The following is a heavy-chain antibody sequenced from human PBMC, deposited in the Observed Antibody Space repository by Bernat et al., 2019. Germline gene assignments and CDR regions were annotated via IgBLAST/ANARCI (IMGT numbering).Heavy chain of an antibody. CDR3: ARGDCSGGSCQRDAFDI. Sequence: EVQLVESGGGLVQPGGSLRLSCAASGFTFSSYWMSWVRQAPGKGLEGVANIKQDGSEKYYVDSVKGRFTISRDNAKNSLYLQMNSLRAEDTAVYYCARGDCSGGSCQRDAFDIWGQGTMVTVSS. V-gene: IGHV3-7*04. CDR1: GFTFSSYW. D-gene: IGHD2-15*01. J-gene: IGHJ3*02. CDR2: IKQDGSEK.